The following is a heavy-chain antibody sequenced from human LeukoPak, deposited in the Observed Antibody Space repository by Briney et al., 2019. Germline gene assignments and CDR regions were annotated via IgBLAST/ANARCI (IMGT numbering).Heavy chain of an antibody. D-gene: IGHD6-13*01. J-gene: IGHJ5*02. V-gene: IGHV5-51*01. CDR2: IYPGDSDP. CDR1: GYIFTTYW. CDR3: ARLRDSSSWPNWFDP. Sequence: GESLKISCKGSGYIFTTYWIGWVRQMPGKGLEWMGIIYPGDSDPRYSPSFQGQVTISADKSISTAYMQWSSLKASDTAMYYCARLRDSSSWPNWFDPWGQGTLVTVSS.